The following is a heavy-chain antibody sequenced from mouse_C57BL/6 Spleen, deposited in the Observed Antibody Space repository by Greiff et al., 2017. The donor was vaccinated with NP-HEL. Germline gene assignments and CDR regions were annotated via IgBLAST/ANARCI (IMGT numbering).Heavy chain of an antibody. V-gene: IGHV1-15*01. J-gene: IGHJ2*01. CDR2: IDPETGGT. Sequence: QVQLKESGAELVRPGASVTLSCKASGYTFTDYEMHWVKQTPVHGLEWIGAIDPETGGTAYNQKFKGKAILTADKSSSTAYMELRSLTSEDSAVYYCTRRENFYYGSSPYYFDYWGQGTTLTVSS. CDR1: GYTFTDYE. CDR3: TRRENFYYGSSPYYFDY. D-gene: IGHD1-1*01.